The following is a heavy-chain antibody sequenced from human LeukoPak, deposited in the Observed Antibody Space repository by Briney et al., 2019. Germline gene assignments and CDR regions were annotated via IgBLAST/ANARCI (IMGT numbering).Heavy chain of an antibody. CDR2: IHYSGST. J-gene: IGHJ4*02. D-gene: IGHD4-11*01. CDR1: GGSVSSGSCF. V-gene: IGHV4-61*01. CDR3: ARDREWGLQSLRYFDS. Sequence: NPSETLSLTCTVSGGSVSSGSCFWSWIRQPPGKGLEWIGYIHYSGSTNYNPSLESRVTISADTSKNQFSLKLNSVTAADTAVYYCARDREWGLQSLRYFDSWGQGTLVTVSS.